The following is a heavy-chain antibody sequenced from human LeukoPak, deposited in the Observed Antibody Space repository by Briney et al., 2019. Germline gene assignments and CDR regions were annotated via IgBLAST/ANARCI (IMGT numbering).Heavy chain of an antibody. J-gene: IGHJ4*02. V-gene: IGHV4-34*01. CDR1: GGSFSGSY. CDR3: ARDALPYCSGGSCYSA. D-gene: IGHD2-15*01. Sequence: PSETLSLTCAVYGGSFSGSYWSWIRQPPGKGLEMIGEIHHSGSTNYNPSLKSRVTISVDKSNNQFSLKVSSVTAADTAVYYCARDALPYCSGGSCYSAWGQGTLVTVSP. CDR2: IHHSGST.